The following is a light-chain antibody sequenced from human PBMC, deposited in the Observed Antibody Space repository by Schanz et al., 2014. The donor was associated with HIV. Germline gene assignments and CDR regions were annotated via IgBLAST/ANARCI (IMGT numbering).Light chain of an antibody. CDR1: SGDIGTYAA. Sequence: QSALTQPASVSGSPGQSITISCTGTSGDIGTYAAVSWYQQHPDKAPKLMIYDVSYRPSGVSNRFSGSKSGNTASLTVSGLQAEDEADYYCSSWAGNYVKIFGSGTKLTVV. CDR2: DVS. CDR3: SSWAGNYVKI. J-gene: IGLJ1*01. V-gene: IGLV2-14*03.